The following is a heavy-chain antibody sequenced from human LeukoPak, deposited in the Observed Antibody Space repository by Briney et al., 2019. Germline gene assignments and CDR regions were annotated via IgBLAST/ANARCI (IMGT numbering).Heavy chain of an antibody. Sequence: GGSLRPSCAASGFTLSDYAINWVRQAPGKGREWVSRISRGGVITYYADSVKGRFTISRYTSNNTIYLHMNSLRAEDTAVYYCVSRAGSPWGPFDDWGQGTLVTVSS. D-gene: IGHD7-27*01. V-gene: IGHV3-23*01. J-gene: IGHJ4*02. CDR1: GFTLSDYA. CDR3: VSRAGSPWGPFDD. CDR2: ISRGGVIT.